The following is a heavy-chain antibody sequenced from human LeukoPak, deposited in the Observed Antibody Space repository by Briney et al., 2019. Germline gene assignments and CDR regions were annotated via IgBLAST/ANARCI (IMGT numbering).Heavy chain of an antibody. CDR1: GGSISSGGYS. V-gene: IGHV4-30-2*01. CDR2: IYHSGST. CDR3: ARIGVVASTGEYYYYAMDV. D-gene: IGHD2-15*01. Sequence: PSETLSLTCAVSGGSISSGGYSWSWIRQPPGKGLEWIGYIYHSGSTYYNPSLKSRVTISVDRSKNQFSLKLSSVTAADTAVYYCARIGVVASTGEYYYYAMDVWGQGTTVTVSS. J-gene: IGHJ6*02.